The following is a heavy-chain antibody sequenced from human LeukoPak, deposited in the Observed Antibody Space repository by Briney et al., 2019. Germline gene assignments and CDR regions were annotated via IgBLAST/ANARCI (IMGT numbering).Heavy chain of an antibody. CDR2: IFHSGST. Sequence: SETLSLTCTVSGDSISSSSYYWGWIRQPPGKGLEWIGSIFHSGSTYYNPSLKSRVTISVDTSKNQFSLKLSSVTAADTAVYYCARENVLRFLEWLLTDNWFDPWGQGTLVTVSS. J-gene: IGHJ5*02. D-gene: IGHD3-3*01. CDR1: GDSISSSSYY. CDR3: ARENVLRFLEWLLTDNWFDP. V-gene: IGHV4-39*07.